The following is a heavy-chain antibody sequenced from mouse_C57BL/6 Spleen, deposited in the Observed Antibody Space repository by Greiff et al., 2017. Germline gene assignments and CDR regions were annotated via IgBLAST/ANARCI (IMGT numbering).Heavy chain of an antibody. Sequence: VQLQQSGPGLVQPSQSLSITCTVSGFPLTSYGVHWVRQSPGKGLEWLGVIWSGGSTDYNAAFISRLSISKDNSKSQVFFKMNSLQADDTAIYYCARSLNYYGSSPFDYGGQGATLTVSS. D-gene: IGHD1-1*01. J-gene: IGHJ2*01. CDR2: IWSGGST. CDR1: GFPLTSYG. CDR3: ARSLNYYGSSPFDY. V-gene: IGHV2-2*01.